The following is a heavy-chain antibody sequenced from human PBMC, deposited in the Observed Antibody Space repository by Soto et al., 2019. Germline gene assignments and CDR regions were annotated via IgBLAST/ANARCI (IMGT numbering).Heavy chain of an antibody. D-gene: IGHD6-19*01. CDR1: GFTFSNYS. J-gene: IGHJ4*02. Sequence: GGSLRLSCAASGFTFSNYSMNCVRQAPGKGLEWVAVILYDASNEYYADSVKGRFTISRDNSKNTLYLQMNSLRAEDTAVYYGGKSRDSGWQPIDYPGQGTLVTVSS. CDR3: GKSRDSGWQPIDY. V-gene: IGHV3-30*18. CDR2: ILYDASNE.